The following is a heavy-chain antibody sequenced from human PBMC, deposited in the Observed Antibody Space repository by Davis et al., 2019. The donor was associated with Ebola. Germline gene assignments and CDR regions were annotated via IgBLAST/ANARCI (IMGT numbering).Heavy chain of an antibody. J-gene: IGHJ5*02. V-gene: IGHV1-69*02. CDR3: ARAMTTVTTEWFDP. CDR1: GYTFTGYY. CDR2: IIPILGIA. Sequence: AASVKVSCKASGYTFTGYYMHWVRQAPGQGLEWMGRIIPILGIANYAQKFQGRVTITADKSTSTAYMELSSLRSEDTAVYYCARAMTTVTTEWFDPWGQGTLVTVSS. D-gene: IGHD4-11*01.